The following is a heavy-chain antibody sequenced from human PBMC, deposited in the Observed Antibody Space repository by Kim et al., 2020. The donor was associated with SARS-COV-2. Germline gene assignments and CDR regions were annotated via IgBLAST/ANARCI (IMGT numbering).Heavy chain of an antibody. D-gene: IGHD3-10*01. Sequence: GRFTTSRDNSKNTLYLQMNSLRAEDTAVYYCARDELYYYGSGSSGDFDYWGQGTLVTVSS. CDR3: ARDELYYYGSGSSGDFDY. V-gene: IGHV3-30*07. J-gene: IGHJ4*02.